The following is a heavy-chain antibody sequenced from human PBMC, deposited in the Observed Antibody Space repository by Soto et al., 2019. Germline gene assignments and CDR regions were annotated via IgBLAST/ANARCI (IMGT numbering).Heavy chain of an antibody. V-gene: IGHV3-30*03. J-gene: IGHJ3*02. Sequence: GGSLRLSCAVSGFTFRNYAMSWVRQAPGKGLEWVSTISYDGSNKYYAGSVRGRFSISRDNSKNTVYLQMNSLRAEDTAVYYCRWFGELLYGAFDIWGQGTMVTVSS. CDR1: GFTFRNYA. D-gene: IGHD3-10*01. CDR3: RWFGELLYGAFDI. CDR2: ISYDGSNK.